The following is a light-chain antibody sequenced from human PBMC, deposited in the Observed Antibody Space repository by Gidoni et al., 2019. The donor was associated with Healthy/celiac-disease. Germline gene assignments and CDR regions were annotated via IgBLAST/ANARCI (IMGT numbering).Light chain of an antibody. V-gene: IGLV3-1*01. CDR3: QAWDSSTEA. J-gene: IGLJ3*02. Sequence: SYELTQPPSVSVSPGQTASITCPGDKLGDKYACWYQQKPGQSPVLVIYQDSKRPSGIPERFSGSNSGNTATLTISGTQAMDEADYYCQAWDSSTEAFGGGTKLTVL. CDR2: QDS. CDR1: KLGDKY.